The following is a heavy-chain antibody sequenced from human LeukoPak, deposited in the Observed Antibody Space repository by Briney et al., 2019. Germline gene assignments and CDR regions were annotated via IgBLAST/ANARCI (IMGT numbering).Heavy chain of an antibody. CDR3: AKSSGSSPKWFDP. D-gene: IGHD6-6*01. Sequence: SGGSLRLSCAASGFTFSSYGMHWVRQAPGKGLEWVSGISDTADSTYYADSVKGRFTISRDNSKNTLYLQMNSLRAEDTAVYYCAKSSGSSPKWFDPWGQGTLVTVSS. CDR1: GFTFSSYG. J-gene: IGHJ5*02. V-gene: IGHV3-23*01. CDR2: ISDTADST.